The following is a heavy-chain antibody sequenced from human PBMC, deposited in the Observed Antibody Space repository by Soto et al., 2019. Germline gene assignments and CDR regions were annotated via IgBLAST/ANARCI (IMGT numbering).Heavy chain of an antibody. Sequence: QVQLVQSGAEVKKPGSSVKVSCMASGGTFSSYAISWVRQAPGQGLEWMGGIIPISETTNYAQKFQGRVTITADESKSTAYMELSSLRSEDTAVYYCARSQGSSTSLETYYYYYYGMDVWGQGTTVTVSS. CDR1: GGTFSSYA. CDR3: ARSQGSSTSLETYYYYYYGMDV. CDR2: IIPISETT. V-gene: IGHV1-69*01. J-gene: IGHJ6*02. D-gene: IGHD2-2*01.